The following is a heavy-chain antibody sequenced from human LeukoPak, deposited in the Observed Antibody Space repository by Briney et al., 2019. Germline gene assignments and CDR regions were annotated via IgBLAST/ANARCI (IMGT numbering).Heavy chain of an antibody. CDR1: GASISSASDY. V-gene: IGHV4-39*01. CDR2: IYYGGST. D-gene: IGHD2-15*01. CDR3: ARIGGGSWRNPGYWFDP. J-gene: IGHJ5*02. Sequence: SETLSLTCAVSGASISSASDYWGWIRQPPGKGLEWLGSIYYGGSTYDNPTLRSRVTISVDTSKNQFSLKLTSVTAADTAVYYCARIGGGSWRNPGYWFDPWGQGNLVTVSS.